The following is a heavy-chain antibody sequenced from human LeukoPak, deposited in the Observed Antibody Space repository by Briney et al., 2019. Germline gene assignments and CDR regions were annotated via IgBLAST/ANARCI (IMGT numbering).Heavy chain of an antibody. Sequence: GGSLRLSCAAPGFTFRIYGMHWVRQAPGKGLEWVAVISNDGSTKYYADSVKGRFTISRDNSKNTLYLQMNSLRADDTAVYYCAKDLDYYDSGAYSPEFDYWGPGTLVTVSS. CDR1: GFTFRIYG. CDR2: ISNDGSTK. V-gene: IGHV3-30*18. D-gene: IGHD3-22*01. CDR3: AKDLDYYDSGAYSPEFDY. J-gene: IGHJ4*02.